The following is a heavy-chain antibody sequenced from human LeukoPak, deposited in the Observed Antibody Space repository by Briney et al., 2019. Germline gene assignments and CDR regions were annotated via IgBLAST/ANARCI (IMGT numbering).Heavy chain of an antibody. Sequence: SLRLSCAASGFTFSDFAMHWVRQAPGKGLEWLAVISYDGSNKYYAEALKGRFTISRDNSKNTLYLQMNSLRAADTAVYYCARVPQVAFDIWGQGTMVTVSS. CDR2: ISYDGSNK. J-gene: IGHJ3*02. CDR1: GFTFSDFA. CDR3: ARVPQVAFDI. V-gene: IGHV3-30*04.